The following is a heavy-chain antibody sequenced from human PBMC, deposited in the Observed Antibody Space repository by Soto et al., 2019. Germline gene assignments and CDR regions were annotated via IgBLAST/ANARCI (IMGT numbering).Heavy chain of an antibody. CDR2: IKMDASEK. V-gene: IGHV3-7*01. Sequence: GGSLRLSCAASGFTFGSYWMSWVRQAPGKGLEWLATIKMDASEKKYVDSVKGRFTMSRDNAKNSLYLQMDSLRAEDTAVCYCARESGYGSWASVSHHVVYWGHGTLVTVSS. CDR1: GFTFGSYW. J-gene: IGHJ4*01. CDR3: ARESGYGSWASVSHHVVY. D-gene: IGHD3-10*01.